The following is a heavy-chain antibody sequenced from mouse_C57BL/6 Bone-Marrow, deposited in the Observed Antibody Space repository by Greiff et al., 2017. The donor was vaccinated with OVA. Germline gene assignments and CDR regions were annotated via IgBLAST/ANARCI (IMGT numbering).Heavy chain of an antibody. D-gene: IGHD1-1*01. CDR3: AREAYYYGSGWFAY. J-gene: IGHJ3*01. Sequence: EVQLVESGPGMVKPSQSLSLTCTVTGYSITSGYDWHWIRHFPGNKLEWMGYISYSGSTNYNPSLKSRISITHDTSKNHFFLKLNSVTTEDTATYYCAREAYYYGSGWFAYWGQGTLVTVSA. CDR1: GYSITSGYD. V-gene: IGHV3-1*01. CDR2: ISYSGST.